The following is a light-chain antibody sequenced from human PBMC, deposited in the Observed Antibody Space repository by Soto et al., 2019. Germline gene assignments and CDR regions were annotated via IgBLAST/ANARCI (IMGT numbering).Light chain of an antibody. CDR2: GAS. J-gene: IGKJ1*01. CDR3: QQNYSSPLT. CDR1: QSISGY. V-gene: IGKV1-39*01. Sequence: DIQMTQSPSSLSASLGDRVTITCRASQSISGYLNWYHQKLGKAPKLLIYGASSLQSAVPSRFSDSGSGTDFTLNMSSQQPEDFATYYGQQNYSSPLTFGQGTKVEIK.